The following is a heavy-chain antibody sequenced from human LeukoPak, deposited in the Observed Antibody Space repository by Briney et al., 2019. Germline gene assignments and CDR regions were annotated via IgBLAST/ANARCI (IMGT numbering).Heavy chain of an antibody. J-gene: IGHJ4*02. CDR1: GFTFSSYG. CDR2: IRYDGSNK. D-gene: IGHD6-6*01. V-gene: IGHV3-30*02. CDR3: AREQYSSSPNFDY. Sequence: PGGSLRLSCAASGFTFSSYGMHWVRQAPGKGLEWVAFIRYDGSNKYYADSVKGRFTISRDNSKNTLYLQMNSLRAEDTAVYYCAREQYSSSPNFDYWGQGTLVTVSS.